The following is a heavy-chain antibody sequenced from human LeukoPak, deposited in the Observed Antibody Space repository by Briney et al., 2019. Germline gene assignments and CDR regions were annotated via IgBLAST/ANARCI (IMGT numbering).Heavy chain of an antibody. Sequence: ASVKVSCKASGYTFTSYGISWVRQPPGQGLEWMGWISAYNGNTNYAQKLQGRVTMTTDTSTSTAYMELRSLRSDDTAVYYCASSMGSGSFDAFDIWGQGTMVTVSS. D-gene: IGHD1-26*01. CDR3: ASSMGSGSFDAFDI. CDR2: ISAYNGNT. J-gene: IGHJ3*02. V-gene: IGHV1-18*01. CDR1: GYTFTSYG.